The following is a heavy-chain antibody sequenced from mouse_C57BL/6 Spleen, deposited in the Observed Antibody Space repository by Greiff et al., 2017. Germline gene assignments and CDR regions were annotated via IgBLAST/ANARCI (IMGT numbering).Heavy chain of an antibody. D-gene: IGHD4-1*01. CDR2: INPNNGGT. CDR3: ARSRWDAYYAMDD. V-gene: IGHV1-26*01. CDR1: GYTFTDYY. J-gene: IGHJ4*01. Sequence: EVQLQQPGPELVKPGASVKISCKASGYTFTDYYMNWVKQSHGQSLEWIGDINPNNGGTSYNQKFKGKATLTVDKSSSTAYMELRSLTSEDSAVYYCARSRWDAYYAMDDWGKGTSVTVSS.